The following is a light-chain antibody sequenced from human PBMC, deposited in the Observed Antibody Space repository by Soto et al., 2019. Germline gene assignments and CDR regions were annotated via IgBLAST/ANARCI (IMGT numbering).Light chain of an antibody. Sequence: EIVMTQSPLSLSVTPGEPSSISCRSSQSLLHKNGNNYFNWYLQKPGQSPQHLIYLGSKRASGVPDRFSGSGSGTDFTLNISRLEPEDFAVYYCQQYGSSLWTFGQGTKVDIK. CDR3: QQYGSSLWT. CDR1: QSLLHKNGNNY. V-gene: IGKV2-28*01. CDR2: LGS. J-gene: IGKJ1*01.